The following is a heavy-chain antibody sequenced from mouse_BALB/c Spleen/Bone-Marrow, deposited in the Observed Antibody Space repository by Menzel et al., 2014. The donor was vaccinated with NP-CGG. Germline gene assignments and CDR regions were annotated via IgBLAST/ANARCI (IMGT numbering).Heavy chain of an antibody. CDR2: INPYNDGS. D-gene: IGHD1-1*01. V-gene: IGHV1-14*01. Sequence: LVESGPELVKPGASVKMSCKASGYTFTSYVLHWVKQKPGQGLEWIGYINPYNDGSKYNEKFKGKSTLTSDKSSSTAYMELSSLTSEDSAVYYCARTTVVDIYWYLDVWGAGTTVTVSS. CDR1: GYTFTSYV. J-gene: IGHJ1*01. CDR3: ARTTVVDIYWYLDV.